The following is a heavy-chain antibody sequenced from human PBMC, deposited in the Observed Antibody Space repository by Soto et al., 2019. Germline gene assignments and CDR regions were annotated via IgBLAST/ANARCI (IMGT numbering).Heavy chain of an antibody. Sequence: SETLSLTCAVSGGSISSGGYSWSWIRQPPGKGLEWIGYIYHSGSTYYNPSLKSRVTISVDRSKNQFSLKPSSVTAADTAVYYCARAFYYGDYVDAFDIWGQRTMVTVSS. J-gene: IGHJ3*02. CDR1: GGSISSGGYS. V-gene: IGHV4-30-2*01. D-gene: IGHD4-17*01. CDR3: ARAFYYGDYVDAFDI. CDR2: IYHSGST.